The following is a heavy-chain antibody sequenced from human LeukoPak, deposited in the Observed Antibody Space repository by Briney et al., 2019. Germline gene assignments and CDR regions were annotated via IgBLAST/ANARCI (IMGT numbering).Heavy chain of an antibody. CDR1: GGSFSGYY. Sequence: SETLSLTCAVYGGSFSGYYWSWIRQPPGKGLEWIGSIYYSGSTNYNPSLKSRVTISVDTSKNHFSLKLTSVTAADTAVYYCAAGSNGLDVWGQGTTVTVSS. D-gene: IGHD3-10*01. V-gene: IGHV4-59*01. CDR2: IYYSGST. CDR3: AAGSNGLDV. J-gene: IGHJ6*02.